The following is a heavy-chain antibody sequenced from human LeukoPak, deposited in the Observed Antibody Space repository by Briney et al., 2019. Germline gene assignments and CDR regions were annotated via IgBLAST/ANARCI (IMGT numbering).Heavy chain of an antibody. CDR3: ARHSGEPPLYYYYMDV. Sequence: SETLSLTCTVSGGSISSYYWRWIRQPPGRGLEWIGYIYYSGSTNYNPSLKSRVTISVDTSKNQYSLKLSSVTAADTAMYYCARHSGEPPLYYYYMDVWGKGTTVTVSS. CDR2: IYYSGST. D-gene: IGHD4-17*01. CDR1: GGSISSYY. V-gene: IGHV4-59*01. J-gene: IGHJ6*03.